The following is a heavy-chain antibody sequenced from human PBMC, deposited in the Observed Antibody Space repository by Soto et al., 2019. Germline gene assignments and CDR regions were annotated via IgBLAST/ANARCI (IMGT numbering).Heavy chain of an antibody. CDR1: GFTFSSYA. D-gene: IGHD3-10*01. V-gene: IGHV3-23*01. CDR3: AKEPSSGFAMENYFDY. J-gene: IGHJ4*02. Sequence: EVQLSGSGGGLVQPGGSLRLSCAASGFTFSSYAMSWVRQAPGKGLEWVSAISGSSTSTYYADSVKGRFTISRDNSKNTLYLQMNILRAEDTAVYYCAKEPSSGFAMENYFDYWGQGTLVTVYS. CDR2: ISGSSTST.